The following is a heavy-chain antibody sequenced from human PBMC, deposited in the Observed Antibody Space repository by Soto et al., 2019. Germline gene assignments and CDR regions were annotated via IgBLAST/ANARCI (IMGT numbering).Heavy chain of an antibody. CDR1: GGSINTGGCY. CDR3: ARETVRGKDSEAFDI. CDR2: IYYSGTT. V-gene: IGHV4-31*03. Sequence: QLQLQESGPGLVKPSQTLSLICTVSGGSINTGGCYWSWIRQQPGRGLEWIGYIYYSGTTNYNPSLESRLTVSLDTSKDQFSLKVFSVTAADTAVYYCARETVRGKDSEAFDIWGQGTMVTVSS. J-gene: IGHJ3*02. D-gene: IGHD2-21*01.